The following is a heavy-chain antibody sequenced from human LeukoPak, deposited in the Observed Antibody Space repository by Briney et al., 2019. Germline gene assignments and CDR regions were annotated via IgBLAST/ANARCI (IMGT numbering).Heavy chain of an antibody. CDR1: GFAFGDYA. D-gene: IGHD1-1*01. V-gene: IGHV3-49*04. CDR3: ARDSPGYLAYDS. J-gene: IGHJ4*02. CDR2: IKSIKYGGTT. Sequence: PGGSLRLSCSASGFAFGDYAMSWVRQAPGKGLEWVGFIKSIKYGGTTEYAASVKGRFTISRDNAKKSLYLQMNSLRAEDTAVYYCARDSPGYLAYDSWGQGTLVTVSS.